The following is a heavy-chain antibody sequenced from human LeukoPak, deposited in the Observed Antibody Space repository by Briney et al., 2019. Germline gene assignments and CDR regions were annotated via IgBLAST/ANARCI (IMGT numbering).Heavy chain of an antibody. J-gene: IGHJ3*02. D-gene: IGHD4-17*01. CDR3: ARLPGTTGPYDPFDI. V-gene: IGHV4-4*07. CDR1: GGSISSYH. CDR2: IYSTGST. Sequence: PSGSLSLTCTVSGGSISSYHWSWIRQPVGKGLEWIGRIYSTGSTNYNPSLKSRVTMSLDTSKNQFSLKLSSVTAADTAVYYCARLPGTTGPYDPFDIWGQGTVVTASS.